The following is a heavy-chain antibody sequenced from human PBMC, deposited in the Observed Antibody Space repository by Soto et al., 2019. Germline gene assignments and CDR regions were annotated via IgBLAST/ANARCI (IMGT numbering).Heavy chain of an antibody. CDR2: TYYRSKWYY. CDR1: GDSVSSNSAG. J-gene: IGHJ4*01. D-gene: IGHD1-26*01. Sequence: SQTLSLTCAITGDSVSSNSAGWSWVRQSPSRGLEWLGRTYYRSKWYYEYAVSVRGRITINPDTSKNQYSLQLNSVTPEATAVYFWARVEQYSGRIFDYWGQGTLVTVSS. V-gene: IGHV6-1*01. CDR3: ARVEQYSGRIFDY.